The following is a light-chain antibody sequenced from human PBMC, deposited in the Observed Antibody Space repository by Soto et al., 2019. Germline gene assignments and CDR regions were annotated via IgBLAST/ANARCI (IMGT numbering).Light chain of an antibody. CDR1: QSVSSSY. CDR3: PQYGSSPRT. CDR2: GAS. Sequence: EIVLTQSPGTRPLSPGERATLSCRASQSVSSSYLAWYQQKPGQAPRLLIYGASSRETGIPDRFSGSGAGTEFTLTISRLEPEDFAVSYCPQYGSSPRTFGQGTKVDIK. J-gene: IGKJ1*01. V-gene: IGKV3-20*01.